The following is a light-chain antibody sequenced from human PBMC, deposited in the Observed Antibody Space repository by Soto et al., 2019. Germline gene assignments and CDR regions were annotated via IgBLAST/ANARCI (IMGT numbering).Light chain of an antibody. CDR3: QQYGSSRT. V-gene: IGKV3-20*01. Sequence: EIVMTQSPATLSVSPGDGATLSCRASQSVDSNLAWYQQKPGQTPRLLMYGASSRATGIPDRFSGSGSGTDFTLTISRLEPEDFAVYYCQQYGSSRTFGQGTKVDIK. J-gene: IGKJ1*01. CDR1: QSVDSN. CDR2: GAS.